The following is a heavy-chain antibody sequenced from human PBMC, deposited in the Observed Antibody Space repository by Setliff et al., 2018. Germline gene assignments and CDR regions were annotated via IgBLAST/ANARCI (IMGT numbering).Heavy chain of an antibody. CDR1: GGSVSSGSYS. CDR2: VGKGGST. D-gene: IGHD3-16*01. CDR3: ARDQTLREVWFDP. Sequence: PSETLSLTCTVSGGSVSSGSYSWSWIRQSPGKELEWIGSVGKGGSTYYNPSLKSRVTMSVDTSKNQFSLKLSSVTAADTAVYYCARDQTLREVWFDPWGQGTLVTVSS. J-gene: IGHJ5*02. V-gene: IGHV4-61*01.